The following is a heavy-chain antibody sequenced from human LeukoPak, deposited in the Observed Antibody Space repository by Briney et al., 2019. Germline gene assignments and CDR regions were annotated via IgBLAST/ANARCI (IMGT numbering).Heavy chain of an antibody. CDR3: AGNGLWFGELSN. D-gene: IGHD3-10*01. V-gene: IGHV1-2*02. CDR2: INPNSGGT. Sequence: ASVKVSCKASGYTFTGYYMHWVRQAPGQGLEWMGWINPNSGGTNYAQKFQGRVTMTRDTSISTAHMELSRLRSDDTAVYYCAGNGLWFGELSNWGQGTLVTVSS. CDR1: GYTFTGYY. J-gene: IGHJ4*02.